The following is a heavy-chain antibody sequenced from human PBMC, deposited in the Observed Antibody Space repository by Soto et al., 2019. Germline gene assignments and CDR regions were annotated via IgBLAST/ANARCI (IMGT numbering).Heavy chain of an antibody. V-gene: IGHV3-23*01. CDR3: AKNPGYYYDSTGYHFDY. CDR1: EFTFSNYA. CDR2: ISYGGGTT. D-gene: IGHD3-22*01. Sequence: EVLLLESGGGLVQPGGSLRLSCAASEFTFSNYAMSWVRQAPGKGLEWVSAISYGGGTTYYADSVKGRFTISRDNSKNTLYLQMNSLRAEDTAVYYCAKNPGYYYDSTGYHFDYWGQGTLVTVSS. J-gene: IGHJ4*02.